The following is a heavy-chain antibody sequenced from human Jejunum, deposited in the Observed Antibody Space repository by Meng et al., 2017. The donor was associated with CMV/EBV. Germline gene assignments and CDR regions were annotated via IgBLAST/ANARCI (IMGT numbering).Heavy chain of an antibody. CDR3: ARADKVRFDY. J-gene: IGHJ4*02. CDR1: GGSMSSTNW. CDR2: IYHSGST. Sequence: VQLEGSGTVLWKPSGTLSLSCAVSGGSMSSTNWWSWVRQPPGKGLEWIGEIYHSGSTNYNPSLKSRVSISVDKSKNQFSLKLSSVTAADTAVYYCARADKVRFDYWGQGTLVTVSS. V-gene: IGHV4-4*02.